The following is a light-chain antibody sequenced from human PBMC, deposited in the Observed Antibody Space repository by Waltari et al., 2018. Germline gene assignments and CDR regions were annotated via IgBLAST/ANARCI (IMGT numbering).Light chain of an antibody. CDR2: WAS. Sequence: DIVMTQSPDSLVVSLGERATINCKSSRNLLYSPNNKDFLAWYHQKPGQPPKLLIYWASTRESGVPDRFTGSGSGTDFSLTISSLQAEDVAVYYCQQYYDTPYTFGQGTKLEIK. J-gene: IGKJ2*01. V-gene: IGKV4-1*01. CDR3: QQYYDTPYT. CDR1: RNLLYSPNNKDF.